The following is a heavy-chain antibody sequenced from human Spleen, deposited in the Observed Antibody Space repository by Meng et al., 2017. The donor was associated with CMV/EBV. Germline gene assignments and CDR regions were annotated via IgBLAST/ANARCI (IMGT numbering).Heavy chain of an antibody. CDR3: AREDHGFDY. D-gene: IGHD1-14*01. CDR1: GFTFSSYA. J-gene: IGHJ4*02. Sequence: GESLKISCAASGFTFSSYAMSWVRQAPGKGLEWVSSISPSGDSTYYADSVKGRFTISRDNSKNTLYLQMNSLRAEDTAVYYCAREDHGFDYWGQGTLVTVSS. CDR2: ISPSGDST. V-gene: IGHV3-23*01.